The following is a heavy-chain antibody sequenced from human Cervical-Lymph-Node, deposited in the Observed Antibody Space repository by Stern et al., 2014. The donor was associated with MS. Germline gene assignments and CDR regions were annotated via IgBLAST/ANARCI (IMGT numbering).Heavy chain of an antibody. CDR3: AKDYRPDSGANPLDY. CDR2: INWNSNSI. CDR1: GFTFDNYA. V-gene: IGHV3-9*01. D-gene: IGHD4-23*01. Sequence: EVQLVQSGGGLEQPGRSLRLSCVASGFTFDNYAMHWVRRAPGKGLEWVSSINWNSNSIGYADSVKGRFTISRDNAKSSLYLQMNSLRTEDTAFYYCAKDYRPDSGANPLDYWGQGTLVTVSS. J-gene: IGHJ4*02.